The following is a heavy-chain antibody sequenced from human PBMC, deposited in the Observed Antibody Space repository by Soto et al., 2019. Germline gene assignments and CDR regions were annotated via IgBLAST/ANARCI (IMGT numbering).Heavy chain of an antibody. CDR1: GGSISSGDYY. V-gene: IGHV4-30-4*01. CDR3: ARGTEFVYFDY. D-gene: IGHD2-21*01. Sequence: LSLTCTVSGGSISSGDYYWSWIRQPPGKGLEWIGYIYYSGSTYYNPSLKGRVTISVDTSKNQFSLKLSSVTAADTAVYYCARGTEFVYFDYWGQGTLVTVSS. CDR2: IYYSGST. J-gene: IGHJ4*02.